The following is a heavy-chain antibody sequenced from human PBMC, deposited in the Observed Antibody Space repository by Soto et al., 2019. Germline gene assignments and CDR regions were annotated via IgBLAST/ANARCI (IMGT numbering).Heavy chain of an antibody. Sequence: EVQLVESGGGLVQPGGSLRLSCATSGFTFSDYWIHWVRQAPGKGLVWVSRINGDGSRSDYADSVKDRFTIYRDNAANTVYLQMNSLSAEDTAVYFCARGIRGKYGMDVWGHGTTITVSS. CDR1: GFTFSDYW. CDR2: INGDGSRS. J-gene: IGHJ6*02. D-gene: IGHD3-10*01. CDR3: ARGIRGKYGMDV. V-gene: IGHV3-74*01.